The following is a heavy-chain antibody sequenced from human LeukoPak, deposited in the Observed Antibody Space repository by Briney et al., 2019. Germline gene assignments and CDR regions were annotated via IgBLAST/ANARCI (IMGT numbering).Heavy chain of an antibody. V-gene: IGHV3-7*01. D-gene: IGHD3-10*01. Sequence: PGGSLRLSCAASGFTFSSYWMSWVRQAPGKGLEWVANIKQDGSEKYYVDSVKGRFTISRDNAKNSLYLQMNSLRAEDTAVYYCARDLVDLTHITMVRGRHNDYWGQGTLVTVSS. CDR1: GFTFSSYW. J-gene: IGHJ4*02. CDR3: ARDLVDLTHITMVRGRHNDY. CDR2: IKQDGSEK.